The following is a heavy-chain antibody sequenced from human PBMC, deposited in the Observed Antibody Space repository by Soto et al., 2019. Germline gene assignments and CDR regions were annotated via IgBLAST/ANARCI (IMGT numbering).Heavy chain of an antibody. V-gene: IGHV3-53*02. Sequence: QLVETGGGLIQPGTSRTLSCAASGFSVSRNYMTWVRQAPGKGLEWVSFVYSGGATFYADSVKGRFILSRDDSQNTMYLQMNNLRAEDTAVYYCARVPGRLWGRGTLVTVAS. CDR1: GFSVSRNY. CDR2: VYSGGAT. D-gene: IGHD3-10*01. CDR3: ARVPGRL. J-gene: IGHJ4*02.